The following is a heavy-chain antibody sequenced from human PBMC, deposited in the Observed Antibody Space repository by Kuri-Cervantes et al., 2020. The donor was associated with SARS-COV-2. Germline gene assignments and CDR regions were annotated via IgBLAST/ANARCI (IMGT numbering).Heavy chain of an antibody. V-gene: IGHV1-69*13. CDR2: IIPIFGTP. J-gene: IGHJ4*02. CDR3: ARDRAPVSAAGPTYFDY. D-gene: IGHD6-13*01. Sequence: SVKVSCKASGGTFSSYAVSWVRQAPGQGLEWMGGIIPIFGTPNYAQKFQGRVTITADESTSTAYMDLSGLRSDDTAVYYCARDRAPVSAAGPTYFDYWSQGTLVTVSS. CDR1: GGTFSSYA.